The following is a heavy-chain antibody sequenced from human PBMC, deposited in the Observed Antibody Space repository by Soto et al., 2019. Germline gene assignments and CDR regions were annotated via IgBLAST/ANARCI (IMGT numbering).Heavy chain of an antibody. CDR3: ARAYSDAFDI. CDR2: ISSSGTGI. D-gene: IGHD2-15*01. V-gene: IGHV3-11*01. J-gene: IGHJ3*02. Sequence: PVGSLRLSCASSVCTFRDYYMIWIRQSPGKWLEWAAYISSSGTGIYYPDSVKGRFTISRDNAKNSLFLQMSSLRAEDTAVYYCARAYSDAFDIWGQGTMDSVSS. CDR1: VCTFRDYY.